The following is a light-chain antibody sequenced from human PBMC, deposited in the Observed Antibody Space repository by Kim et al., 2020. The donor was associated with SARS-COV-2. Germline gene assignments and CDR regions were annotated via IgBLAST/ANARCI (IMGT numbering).Light chain of an antibody. J-gene: IGKJ1*01. Sequence: SVSPGERATRSCRASQRVSNNVAWYQQKPGQAPRVLICGASTRATGIPARFSGSGSGTDFTLTISSLQSEDFAVYYCQQFNNGRTFGQGTKVDIK. CDR1: QRVSNN. CDR2: GAS. CDR3: QQFNNGRT. V-gene: IGKV3-15*01.